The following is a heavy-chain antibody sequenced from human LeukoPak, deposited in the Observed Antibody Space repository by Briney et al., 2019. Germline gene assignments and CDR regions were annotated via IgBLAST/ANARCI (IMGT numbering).Heavy chain of an antibody. CDR2: INAGNGNT. J-gene: IGHJ4*02. Sequence: ASVKVSCKASGYTFTTYAMHWVRLAPGQRLEWMGWINAGNGNTKYSQKFQGRVTITRDTSASTAYMELSSLRSEDTAVYYCARGARDTWGGYWGQGTLVTVSS. D-gene: IGHD3-16*01. CDR1: GYTFTTYA. CDR3: ARGARDTWGGY. V-gene: IGHV1-3*01.